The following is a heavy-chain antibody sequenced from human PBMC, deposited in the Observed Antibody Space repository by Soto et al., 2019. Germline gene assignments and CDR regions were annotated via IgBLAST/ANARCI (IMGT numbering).Heavy chain of an antibody. D-gene: IGHD4-4*01. V-gene: IGHV3-23*01. CDR3: AKHWAHDYINYDAYLDC. J-gene: IGHJ4*02. CDR1: GVTFGSNA. CDR2: ISVSANRI. Sequence: PGRSLRLSSAASGVTFGSNAVSWVLQATGKWLAWVSAISVSANRIYYADSVTGRFTISTDSSNNTLYLQMNSLRAEETALYYCAKHWAHDYINYDAYLDCWGQGTLVTVSS.